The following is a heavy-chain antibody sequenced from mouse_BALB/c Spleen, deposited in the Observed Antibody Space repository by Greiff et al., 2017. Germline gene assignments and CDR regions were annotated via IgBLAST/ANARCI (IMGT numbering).Heavy chain of an antibody. V-gene: IGHV1-4*01. CDR3: ARSGLRGYYFDY. CDR2: INPSSGYT. D-gene: IGHD2-2*01. Sequence: QVQLKESGAELARPGASVKMSCKASGYTFTSYTMHWVKQRPGQGLEWIGYINPSSGYTNYNQKFKDKATLTADKSSSTAYMQLSGLTSEDSAVYYCARSGLRGYYFDYWGQGTTLTVSS. J-gene: IGHJ2*01. CDR1: GYTFTSYT.